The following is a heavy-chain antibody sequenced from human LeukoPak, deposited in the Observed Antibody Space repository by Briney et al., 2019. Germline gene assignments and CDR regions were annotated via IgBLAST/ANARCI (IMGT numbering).Heavy chain of an antibody. Sequence: SETLSHTRAVYGGSLSGYFWSWIRQPPGKGLEWIGEINHSGSTNYNPSLKSRVTISVDTSKNQFSLKLSSVTAADTAVYYCARGLRRRGSGSYYNVLVWFDPWGQGTLVTVSS. J-gene: IGHJ5*02. V-gene: IGHV4-34*01. D-gene: IGHD3-10*01. CDR1: GGSLSGYF. CDR2: INHSGST. CDR3: ARGLRRRGSGSYYNVLVWFDP.